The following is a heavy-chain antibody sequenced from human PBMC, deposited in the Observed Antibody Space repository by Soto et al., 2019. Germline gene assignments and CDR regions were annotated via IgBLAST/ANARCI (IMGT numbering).Heavy chain of an antibody. D-gene: IGHD6-13*01. CDR2: IWNDGSNS. CDR3: ARRQIPPPTRGAANARGGMDV. J-gene: IGHJ6*02. Sequence: QVQLVESGGGVVQPGRSLRLSCAASGFTFNNYGMHWVRQAPGKGLAWLAVIWNDGSNSSYANSVKGRFTISRDNSKNTLYLQMSRLRAEDTAVYYCARRQIPPPTRGAANARGGMDVWGQGTRVTVSS. V-gene: IGHV3-33*01. CDR1: GFTFNNYG.